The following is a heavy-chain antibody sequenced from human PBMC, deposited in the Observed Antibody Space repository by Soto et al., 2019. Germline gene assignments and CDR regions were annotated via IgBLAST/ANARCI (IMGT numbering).Heavy chain of an antibody. CDR2: INTNTGNP. CDR3: ARAGITIFGVVIAYYYYGMDV. Sequence: QVQLVQSGSELKKPGASVKVSCKASGYTFTSYAMNWVRQAPGQGLEWMGWINTNTGNPTYAQGFTGRFVFSLDTAVSMASLQICSLKDEDTAVYYCARAGITIFGVVIAYYYYGMDVWGQGTTVTVSS. J-gene: IGHJ6*02. CDR1: GYTFTSYA. V-gene: IGHV7-4-1*01. D-gene: IGHD3-3*01.